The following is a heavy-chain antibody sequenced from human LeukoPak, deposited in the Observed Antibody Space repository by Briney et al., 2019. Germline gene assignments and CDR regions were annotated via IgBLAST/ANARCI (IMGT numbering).Heavy chain of an antibody. V-gene: IGHV4-39*07. CDR2: IYYSGST. CDR3: ARDQGGSFVYGLDV. J-gene: IGHJ6*02. Sequence: SETLSLTCTVSGGSISSSSYYWGWIRQPPGKGLEWIGSIYYSGSTYYNPSLKSRVTISVDTSKNQFSLKLSSVTAADTAVYYCARDQGGSFVYGLDVWGQGTTVIVSS. D-gene: IGHD2-15*01. CDR1: GGSISSSSYY.